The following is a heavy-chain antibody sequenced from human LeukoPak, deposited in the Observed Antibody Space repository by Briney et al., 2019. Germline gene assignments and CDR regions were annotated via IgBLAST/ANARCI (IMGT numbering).Heavy chain of an antibody. CDR1: GFTFSSYS. J-gene: IGHJ4*02. Sequence: SGGSLRLSCAASGFTFSSYSMNWVRQAPGKGLEWVSYISSSSSTIYYADSVKGRFTISRDNAKNSLYLQMNSLRAEDTAVYCCARVPIATSRGWPLDYWGQGTLVTVSS. CDR3: ARVPIATSRGWPLDY. V-gene: IGHV3-48*01. CDR2: ISSSSSTI. D-gene: IGHD6-19*01.